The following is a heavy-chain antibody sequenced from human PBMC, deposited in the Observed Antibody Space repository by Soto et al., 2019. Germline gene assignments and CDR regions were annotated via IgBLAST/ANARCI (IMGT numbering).Heavy chain of an antibody. D-gene: IGHD2-2*01. CDR1: GFTFSSYA. CDR3: AKPSLYCSTTSCYYDY. Sequence: GGSLRIACAASGFTFSSYAMSWVRQAPGKGLEWVSTISGGGGSTYYADSVKGRFTISRDNSRNTLYLQMNSLRAEDTAVYYCAKPSLYCSTTSCYYDYWGQGTLVTVSS. CDR2: ISGGGGST. J-gene: IGHJ4*02. V-gene: IGHV3-23*01.